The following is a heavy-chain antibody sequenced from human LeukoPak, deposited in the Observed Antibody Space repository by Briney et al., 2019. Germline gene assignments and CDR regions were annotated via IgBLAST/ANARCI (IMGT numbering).Heavy chain of an antibody. J-gene: IGHJ4*02. D-gene: IGHD6-25*01. Sequence: PSETLSLTCAVYGGPFSGYYWSWIRQPPGKGLEWIGEINHSGSTNYNPSLKSRVTISVDTSKNQFSLKLSSVTAADTAVYYCARESGGDWGQGTLVTVSS. CDR1: GGPFSGYY. V-gene: IGHV4-34*01. CDR2: INHSGST. CDR3: ARESGGD.